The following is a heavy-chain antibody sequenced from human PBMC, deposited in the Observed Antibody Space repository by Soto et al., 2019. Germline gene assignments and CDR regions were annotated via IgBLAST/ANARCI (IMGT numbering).Heavy chain of an antibody. Sequence: SETLSLTCTVSGVSISSGGYYWSWIRQHPGKGLEWIGYIYYSGSTYYNPSLKSRVTISVDTSKNQFSLKLSSVTAADTAVYYCARGRPYSSSLIDYWGQGTLVTVSS. D-gene: IGHD6-6*01. CDR3: ARGRPYSSSLIDY. CDR1: GVSISSGGYY. CDR2: IYYSGST. V-gene: IGHV4-31*03. J-gene: IGHJ4*02.